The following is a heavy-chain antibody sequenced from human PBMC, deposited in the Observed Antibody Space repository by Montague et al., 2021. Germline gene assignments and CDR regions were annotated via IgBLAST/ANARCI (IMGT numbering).Heavy chain of an antibody. CDR2: TYYRSKWYN. CDR3: ARGWQKRFDP. V-gene: IGHV6-1*01. D-gene: IGHD5-24*01. CDR1: GDSVSINDAT. Sequence: CAISGDSVSINDATWNWNRQSPSRGLEWLGRTYYRSKWYNEYAISVRSRITVNPDTSKNQFSLLLNSVTPEDTAVYYCARGWQKRFDPWGQGTLVTVSS. J-gene: IGHJ5*02.